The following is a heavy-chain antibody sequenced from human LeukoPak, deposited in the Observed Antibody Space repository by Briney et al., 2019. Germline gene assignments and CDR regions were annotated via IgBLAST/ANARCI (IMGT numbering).Heavy chain of an antibody. CDR3: ARHSYTPFDY. D-gene: IGHD2-2*02. V-gene: IGHV4-59*08. CDR2: IYHNGDT. J-gene: IGHJ4*02. CDR1: GGSITTDY. Sequence: SETLSLTCSVSGGSITTDYWSWIRQSPGKGLEWIGYIYHNGDTNYNPSFKSRVTISVDTSKNQFSLRLMSVTAADTAIYYCARHSYTPFDYWGQGSLVTVSS.